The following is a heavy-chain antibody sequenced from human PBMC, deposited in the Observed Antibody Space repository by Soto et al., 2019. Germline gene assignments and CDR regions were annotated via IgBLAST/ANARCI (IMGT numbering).Heavy chain of an antibody. CDR2: IIPIFGTA. V-gene: IGHV1-69*01. CDR3: ARTLWFGELTGVSWFDP. Sequence: QVQLVQSGAEVKKPGSSVKVSCKASGGTFSSYAISWVRQAPGQGLEWMGGIIPIFGTANYAQKFQGRVTITADESTSTAYMELSSLRSEDTAVYYCARTLWFGELTGVSWFDPWGQGTLVTVSS. CDR1: GGTFSSYA. D-gene: IGHD3-10*01. J-gene: IGHJ5*02.